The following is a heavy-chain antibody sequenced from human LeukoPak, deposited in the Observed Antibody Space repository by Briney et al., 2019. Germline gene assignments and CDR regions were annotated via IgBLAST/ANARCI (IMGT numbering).Heavy chain of an antibody. Sequence: PSETLSLTCAVSGYSISSGYYWGWIRQPPGKGLGWIGIIYHSGSTYYNPSLKSRVTISVDTSKNQFSLKLSSVTAADTAVYYCARAESYSSSWFDYWGQGSLVTVS. CDR2: IYHSGST. J-gene: IGHJ4*02. CDR3: ARAESYSSSWFDY. V-gene: IGHV4-38-2*01. CDR1: GYSISSGYY. D-gene: IGHD6-13*01.